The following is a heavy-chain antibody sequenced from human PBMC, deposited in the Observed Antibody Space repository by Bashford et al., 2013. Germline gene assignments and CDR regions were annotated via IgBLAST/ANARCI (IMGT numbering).Heavy chain of an antibody. V-gene: IGHV5-51*01. D-gene: IGHD3-22*01. Sequence: GESLKISCKGSGYSFTSYWIGWVRQMPGKGLEWMGIIYPGDSDTRYSPSFQGQVTISADKSISTAYLQWSSLKASDTAMYYCARLYGLYYYDSSGNDAFDIWGQGTMVTVSS. CDR1: GYSFTSYW. CDR3: ARLYGLYYYDSSGNDAFDI. J-gene: IGHJ3*02. CDR2: IYPGDSDT.